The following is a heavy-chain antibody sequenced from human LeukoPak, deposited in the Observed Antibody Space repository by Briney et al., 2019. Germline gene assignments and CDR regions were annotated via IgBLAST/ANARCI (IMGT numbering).Heavy chain of an antibody. J-gene: IGHJ6*02. D-gene: IGHD4-11*01. V-gene: IGHV4-30-4*01. CDR2: IYYSGST. CDR1: GGPISSGDYY. Sequence: PSETLSLTCTVSGGPISSGDYYWSWIRQPPGKGLEWIGYIYYSGSTYYNPSLKSRVTISVDTSKNQFSLKLSSVTAADTAVYYCARDDSNYGQYGMDVWGQGTTVTVSS. CDR3: ARDDSNYGQYGMDV.